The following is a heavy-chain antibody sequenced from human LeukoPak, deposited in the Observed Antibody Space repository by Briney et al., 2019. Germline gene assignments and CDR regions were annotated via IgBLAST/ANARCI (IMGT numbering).Heavy chain of an antibody. CDR1: GGSISSYY. D-gene: IGHD6-6*01. V-gene: IGHV4-59*01. Sequence: SSETLSLTCTVSGGSISSYYWSWIRQPPGKGLEWIGYIYYSGSTNYNPSLKSRVTISVDTSKNQFSLKLSSVTAADTAVYHCASSMYSSSSPDYWGQGTLVTVSS. CDR3: ASSMYSSSSPDY. J-gene: IGHJ4*02. CDR2: IYYSGST.